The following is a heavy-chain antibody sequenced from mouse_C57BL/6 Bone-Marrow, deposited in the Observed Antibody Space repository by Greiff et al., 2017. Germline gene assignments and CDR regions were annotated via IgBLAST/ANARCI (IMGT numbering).Heavy chain of an antibody. CDR1: GYTFTSYG. D-gene: IGHD1-1*01. J-gene: IGHJ2*01. V-gene: IGHV1-81*01. CDR2: IYPRSGNT. CDR3: ARALCDGSSYDGY. Sequence: QVQLQQSGAELARPGASVKLSCKASGYTFTSYGISWVKQRTGQGLEWIGKIYPRSGNTYYNEKFKGKSTLTADKSYSTAYMELRSLTSEDSAVYFCARALCDGSSYDGYWGQGTTLTVSS.